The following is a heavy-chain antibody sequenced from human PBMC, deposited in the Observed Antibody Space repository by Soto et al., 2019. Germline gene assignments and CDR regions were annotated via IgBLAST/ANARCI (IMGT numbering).Heavy chain of an antibody. CDR3: ARSIGYCSGGSCYDFWFDP. V-gene: IGHV4-59*01. Sequence: PSEILSLTCTVSGGSISSYYWSWIRQPPGKGLEWIGYIYYSGSTNYNPSLKSRVTISVDTSKNQFSLKLSSVTAADTAVYYCARSIGYCSGGSCYDFWFDPWGQGTLVTVSS. CDR2: IYYSGST. CDR1: GGSISSYY. J-gene: IGHJ5*02. D-gene: IGHD2-15*01.